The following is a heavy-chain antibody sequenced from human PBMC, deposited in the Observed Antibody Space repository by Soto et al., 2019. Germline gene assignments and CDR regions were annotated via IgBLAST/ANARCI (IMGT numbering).Heavy chain of an antibody. CDR1: GFTFSDAW. V-gene: IGHV3-15*01. D-gene: IGHD3-3*02. J-gene: IGHJ4*01. Sequence: GGSLRLSCAVSGFTFSDAWMSWVRQAPGKGLEWVGRIKKKTDGGTADYPAPVKGRFTISRDDSENMLYLQMNSLKTEDTAVHYCTTVTVLDIHSDYWGQGTLVTVSS. CDR3: TTVTVLDIHSDY. CDR2: IKKKTDGGTA.